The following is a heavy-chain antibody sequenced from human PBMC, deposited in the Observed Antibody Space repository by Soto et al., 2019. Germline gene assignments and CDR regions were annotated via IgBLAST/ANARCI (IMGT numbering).Heavy chain of an antibody. CDR2: IDPSDSQT. CDR3: ATQLYDSDPGPNFLYYFVY. J-gene: IGHJ4*02. CDR1: GYSFAGYW. Sequence: HGESLKISCKGSGYSFAGYWITWVRQKPGKGLEWMGRIDPSDSQTYYSPSFRGHVTISVTKSITTVFLQWSSLRASDTAMYYCATQLYDSDPGPNFLYYFVYLDQGTPDAVSS. D-gene: IGHD5-18*01. V-gene: IGHV5-10-1*01.